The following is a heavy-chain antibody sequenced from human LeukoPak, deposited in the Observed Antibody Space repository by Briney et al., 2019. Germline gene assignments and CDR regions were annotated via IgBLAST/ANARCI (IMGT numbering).Heavy chain of an antibody. J-gene: IGHJ4*02. CDR3: TTGVTIVPDY. D-gene: IGHD2-8*01. CDR2: IKQDGSEK. Sequence: PGGSLRLSCAVSGFTFTNYWMTWVRQASGKGLEWVANIKQDGSEKYYVDSVKGRFTISRDNAKSSLYLQMNSLRVEDTAVYYCTTGVTIVPDYWGQGTLVTVSS. V-gene: IGHV3-7*01. CDR1: GFTFTNYW.